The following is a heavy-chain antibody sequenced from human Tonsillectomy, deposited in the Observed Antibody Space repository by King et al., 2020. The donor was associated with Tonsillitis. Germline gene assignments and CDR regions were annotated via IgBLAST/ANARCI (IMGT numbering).Heavy chain of an antibody. J-gene: IGHJ6*02. CDR3: AKDDWWGCGWKNYYCYYGMDV. Sequence: VQLVESGGGLVQPGGSLRLSCAASGFTFSSYAMSWVRQAPGKGLEWVSAISGSGGSTYYADSVKGRFTISRDNSKNTLYLQMNSLRAEDTAVYYCAKDDWWGCGWKNYYCYYGMDVWGQGTTVTVSS. V-gene: IGHV3-23*04. CDR1: GFTFSSYA. D-gene: IGHD2-8*02. CDR2: ISGSGGST.